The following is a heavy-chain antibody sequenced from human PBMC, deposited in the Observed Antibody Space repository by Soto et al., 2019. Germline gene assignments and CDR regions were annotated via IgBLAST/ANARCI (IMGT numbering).Heavy chain of an antibody. CDR3: ARDRRLGELSLYRGYYYYYGMDV. CDR1: GGSISSGGYY. Sequence: PSETLSLTCTVSGGSISSGGYYWSWIRQHPGKGLEWIGYIYYSGSTYYNPSLKSRVTISVDTSKNQFSLKLSSVTAADTAVYYCARDRRLGELSLYRGYYYYYGMDVWGQGTTVTVS. J-gene: IGHJ6*02. V-gene: IGHV4-31*03. D-gene: IGHD3-16*02. CDR2: IYYSGST.